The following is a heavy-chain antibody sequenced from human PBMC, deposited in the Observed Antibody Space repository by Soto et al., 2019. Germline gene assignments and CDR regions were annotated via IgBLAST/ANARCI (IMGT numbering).Heavy chain of an antibody. CDR3: ARVVSYGPGSYRPSDF. CDR2: IIPILGIA. J-gene: IGHJ4*02. D-gene: IGHD3-10*01. Sequence: SVKVSCKASGGTFSSYTISWVRQAPGQGLEWMGRIIPILGIANYAQKFQGRVTITADKSTSTAYMELSSLRPEDTAVYYCARVVSYGPGSYRPSDFWGQGTLVTVSS. V-gene: IGHV1-69*02. CDR1: GGTFSSYT.